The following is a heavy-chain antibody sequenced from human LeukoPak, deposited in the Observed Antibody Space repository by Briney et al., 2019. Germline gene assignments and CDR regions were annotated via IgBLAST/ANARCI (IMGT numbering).Heavy chain of an antibody. CDR3: TKGTTVTQDPDY. CDR2: ISCSGRNT. CDR1: GFTFSSQA. J-gene: IGHJ4*02. Sequence: GGSLRLSCAASGFTFSSQALSWVRQAPGKGLEWVSAISCSGRNTYYGDSVNGRFTISRDNSKTSVYLQMNSLTADNTAVYYGTKGTTVTQDPDYWGQGTLVTVSS. D-gene: IGHD4-17*01. V-gene: IGHV3-23*01.